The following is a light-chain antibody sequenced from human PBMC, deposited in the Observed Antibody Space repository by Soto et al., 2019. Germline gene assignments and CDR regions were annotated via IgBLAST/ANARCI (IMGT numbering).Light chain of an antibody. CDR1: QSVSSN. Sequence: ETVMTQSPATLSVSPGERATLSCRASQSVSSNLGWYQQKPGQAPRLLIFGASTRATGIPARFSGSGSGTEFTLTISSLQSEDFAVYSCQQYNTWPLTFGQGTKVEIK. J-gene: IGKJ1*01. V-gene: IGKV3-15*01. CDR3: QQYNTWPLT. CDR2: GAS.